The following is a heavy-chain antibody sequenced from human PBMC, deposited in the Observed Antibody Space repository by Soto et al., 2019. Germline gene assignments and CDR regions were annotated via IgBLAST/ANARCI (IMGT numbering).Heavy chain of an antibody. V-gene: IGHV3-30*03. J-gene: IGHJ4*02. CDR1: GFTFSSYG. CDR3: ASGGWEVATIEGY. Sequence: PGGSLRLSCAASGFTFSSYGMHWVRQAPGEGLEWVAVISYDGSNKYYADSVKGRFTISRDNSKNTLYLQMNSLRAEDTAVYYCASGGWEVATIEGYWGQGTLVTVSS. D-gene: IGHD5-12*01. CDR2: ISYDGSNK.